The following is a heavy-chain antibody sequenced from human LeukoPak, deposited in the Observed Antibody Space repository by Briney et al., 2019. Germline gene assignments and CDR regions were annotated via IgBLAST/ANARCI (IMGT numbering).Heavy chain of an antibody. Sequence: GGSLRLSCAASGFTVSSNYMSWVRQAPGKGLEWVPVIYSGGSTYYADTVKGRFTISRDNSKNTLYLQMNSLRAEDTAVYYCARDDTAMVMRWGQGTLVTVSS. J-gene: IGHJ4*02. CDR1: GFTVSSNY. CDR2: IYSGGST. D-gene: IGHD5-18*01. CDR3: ARDDTAMVMR. V-gene: IGHV3-53*01.